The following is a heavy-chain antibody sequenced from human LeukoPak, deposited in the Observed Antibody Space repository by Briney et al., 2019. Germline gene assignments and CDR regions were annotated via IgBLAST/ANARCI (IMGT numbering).Heavy chain of an antibody. V-gene: IGHV3-21*01. CDR1: GFTFSSYS. CDR2: ISTSSSYI. D-gene: IGHD3-9*01. Sequence: GGSLRLSCAASGFTFSSYSMNWVRQAPGKGLEWVSFISTSSSYIHNADSAKGRFTISRDNAKNLVYLQMNSLRAEDTAVYYCVRPRLGMNYFYYMDVWGTGTTVIVSS. J-gene: IGHJ6*03. CDR3: VRPRLGMNYFYYMDV.